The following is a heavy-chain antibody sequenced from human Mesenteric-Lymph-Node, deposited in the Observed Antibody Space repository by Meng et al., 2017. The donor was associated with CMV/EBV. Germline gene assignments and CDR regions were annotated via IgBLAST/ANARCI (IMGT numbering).Heavy chain of an antibody. CDR3: AKTLSNVLVVPAAIHY. CDR2: RKQDGSEK. CDR1: GFTFSCYC. Sequence: GGSLRLSCAASGFTFSCYCMSWVRQAPGKGLEKVANRKQDGSEKYYVDSVKGRFTISRDNAKNSLYLQMNSLRAEDTAVYYCAKTLSNVLVVPAAIHYWGQGALVTVSS. V-gene: IGHV3-7*03. J-gene: IGHJ4*02. D-gene: IGHD2-2*01.